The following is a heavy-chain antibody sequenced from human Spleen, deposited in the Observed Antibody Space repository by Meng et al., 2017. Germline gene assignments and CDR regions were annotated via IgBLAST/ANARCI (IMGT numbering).Heavy chain of an antibody. Sequence: SETLSLTCTVSGGSISSGSYYWNWIRQPAGKGLEWIGRIHPSGNSDYNPSLKSRVTISVDMSKNQFSLNLSSVTAADTAIYYCARGHGGNSDHFDNWGQGTLVTVSS. CDR2: IHPSGNS. D-gene: IGHD4-23*01. CDR1: GGSISSGSYY. J-gene: IGHJ4*02. CDR3: ARGHGGNSDHFDN. V-gene: IGHV4-61*02.